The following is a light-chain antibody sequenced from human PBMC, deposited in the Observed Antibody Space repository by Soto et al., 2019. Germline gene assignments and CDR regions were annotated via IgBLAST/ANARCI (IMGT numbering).Light chain of an antibody. CDR1: QSISSN. CDR3: QQSYTTWT. CDR2: AAS. J-gene: IGKJ1*01. V-gene: IGKV1-39*01. Sequence: DIRMTQSPSSLSASVGDRVTITCRASQSISSNLNWYQQKPGKAPKLLIYAASSLQSGVPSRFSGSGSGTDFTLTISSLQPEDFATYYCQQSYTTWTFGQGTKVDIK.